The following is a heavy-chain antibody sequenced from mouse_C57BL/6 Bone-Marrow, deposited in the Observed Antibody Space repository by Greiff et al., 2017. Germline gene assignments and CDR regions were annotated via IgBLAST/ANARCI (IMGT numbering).Heavy chain of an antibody. CDR1: GYTFTSYG. Sequence: VQLQQSGAELARPGASVKLSCKASGYTFTSYGISWVKQRTGQGLEWIGEIFPRSGNTYYNEKFKGKATLTADKSSSTAYMELRSLTSEDSAVYFCARGGVLRVAYWGQGTLVTVSA. D-gene: IGHD1-1*01. V-gene: IGHV1-81*01. CDR2: IFPRSGNT. J-gene: IGHJ3*01. CDR3: ARGGVLRVAY.